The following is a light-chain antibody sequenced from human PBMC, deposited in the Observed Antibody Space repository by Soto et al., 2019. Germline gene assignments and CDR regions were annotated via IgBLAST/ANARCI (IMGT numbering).Light chain of an antibody. V-gene: IGKV3-15*01. Sequence: IVMTQSPATLSVSPGERVTFSCRASQGINRKLAWYQHKAGQAPRILISGASTGATGIPARFSGSGSGTEFTLTINSLQSEDSAVYYCQQYHTWPVTFGGGTKVEI. CDR1: QGINRK. CDR3: QQYHTWPVT. J-gene: IGKJ4*01. CDR2: GAS.